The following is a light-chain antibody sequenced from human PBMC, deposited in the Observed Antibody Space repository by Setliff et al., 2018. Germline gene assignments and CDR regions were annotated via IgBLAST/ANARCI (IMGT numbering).Light chain of an antibody. CDR2: DVS. V-gene: IGLV7-46*01. Sequence: QAVVTQVPSLTVSPGGTVTLTCASSAGAVTSGHYPYWFLQKPGQAPRTLIYDVSKTHCWTPARFSGSLLGGKAALTLSGAQPEDEAEYYCSLAYTGAGVFGGGTKGTVL. J-gene: IGLJ2*01. CDR1: AGAVTSGHY. CDR3: SLAYTGAGV.